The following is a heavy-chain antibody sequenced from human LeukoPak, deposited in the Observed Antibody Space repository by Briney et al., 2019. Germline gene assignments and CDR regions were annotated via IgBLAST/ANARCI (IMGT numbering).Heavy chain of an antibody. V-gene: IGHV4-4*07. Sequence: PSETLSLTCTVSGGSISSYYWSWIRQPAGEGLEWIGRIYTSGSTNDNPSLKRRVTMSVDTSKNQFSPKLSSVTAADTAVYYCARISGLEYDTGAFDIWGQGTMVTVSS. CDR3: ARISGLEYDTGAFDI. CDR1: GGSISSYY. D-gene: IGHD2-15*01. J-gene: IGHJ3*02. CDR2: IYTSGST.